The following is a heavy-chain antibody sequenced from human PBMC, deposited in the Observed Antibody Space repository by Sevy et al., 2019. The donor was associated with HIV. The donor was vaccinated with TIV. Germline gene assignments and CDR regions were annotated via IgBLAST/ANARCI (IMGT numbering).Heavy chain of an antibody. V-gene: IGHV4-59*08. D-gene: IGHD1-26*01. CDR1: GGSITSLY. J-gene: IGHJ4*02. CDR2: IYYNGHI. Sequence: LSLTCTVSGGSITSLYWNWIRQPPGKGLEWIANIYYNGHINYNPSLKSRVTLSLDTSKNQFSLRLSSVTAADTTMYYCAGENAWGRGYSWGQGTLVTVSS. CDR3: AGENAWGRGYS.